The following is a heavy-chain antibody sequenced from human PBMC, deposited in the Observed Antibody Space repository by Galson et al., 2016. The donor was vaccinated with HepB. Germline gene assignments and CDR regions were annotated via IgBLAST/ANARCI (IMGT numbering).Heavy chain of an antibody. CDR1: GFTFDSYA. CDR2: ISFNGGTT. J-gene: IGHJ6*02. V-gene: IGHV3-9*01. Sequence: SLRLSCAASGFTFDSYALHWVRQAPGKGLEWVSLISFNGGTTDYADSVKGRFTISKDNANRSLYLQMNSLRPEDTAVYYCAKDRGISYPLFGLDVWAEGPRSPSP. D-gene: IGHD2-21*01. CDR3: AKDRGISYPLFGLDV.